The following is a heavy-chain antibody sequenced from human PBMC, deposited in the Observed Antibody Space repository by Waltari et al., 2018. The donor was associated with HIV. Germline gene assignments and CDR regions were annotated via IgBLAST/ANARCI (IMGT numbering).Heavy chain of an antibody. V-gene: IGHV3-15*01. D-gene: IGHD2-21*01. CDR3: STDDRWPRVVDL. CDR2: IKSKTDGGTT. CDR1: GVTFSTAW. Sequence: EVQLVESGGGLVKPGGSLTLSCAAPGVTFSTAWMSWVRQAPGKGLEWVGRIKSKTDGGTTDYAAPVKGRFTISRDDSKNTLYLQMSSLKNEDTAVYYCSTDDRWPRVVDLWGQGTLVTVSS. J-gene: IGHJ4*02.